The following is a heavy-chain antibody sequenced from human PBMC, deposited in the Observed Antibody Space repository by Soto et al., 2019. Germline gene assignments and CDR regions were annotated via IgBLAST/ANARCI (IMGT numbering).Heavy chain of an antibody. CDR2: INPNSGGT. D-gene: IGHD5-12*01. V-gene: IGHV1-2*04. J-gene: IGHJ3*02. CDR1: GYTFTGYY. CDR3: ARDYSGYDSNAFDI. Sequence: ASVKVSCKASGYTFTGYYMHWVRQAPGQGLEWMGWINPNSGGTNYAQKFQGWVTMTRDTSISTAYMELSRLRSDDTAVYYCARDYSGYDSNAFDIWGQGTMVTVSS.